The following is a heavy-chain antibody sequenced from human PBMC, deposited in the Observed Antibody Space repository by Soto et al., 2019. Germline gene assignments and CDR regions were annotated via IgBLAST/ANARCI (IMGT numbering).Heavy chain of an antibody. CDR2: MNPNSGNT. D-gene: IGHD6-13*01. CDR1: GYTFTSYD. V-gene: IGHV1-8*01. CDR3: ARGPLAAADY. Sequence: XSVKVSCKASGYTFTSYDINLVRQATGQGLEWMGWMNPNSGNTGYAQKFQGRVTMTRNTSISTAYMELTSLRSEDTAVYYCARGPLAAADYWGQGTLVTVSS. J-gene: IGHJ4*02.